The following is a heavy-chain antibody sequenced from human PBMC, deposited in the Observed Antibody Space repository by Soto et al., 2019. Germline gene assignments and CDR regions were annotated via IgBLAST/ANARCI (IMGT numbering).Heavy chain of an antibody. CDR2: ISAYNGNI. J-gene: IGHJ4*02. Sequence: QVQLVQSGAEVKKPGAAVKVSCKASGYTFTSYGISWVRQAPGQGLEWMGWISAYNGNIKYAQKLHGRVNMTTDTSKSTAYMELRSLRSDDTAVYYCARDLAVGLVDYWVQGTLVTGSS. CDR1: GYTFTSYG. D-gene: IGHD6-19*01. V-gene: IGHV1-18*01. CDR3: ARDLAVGLVDY.